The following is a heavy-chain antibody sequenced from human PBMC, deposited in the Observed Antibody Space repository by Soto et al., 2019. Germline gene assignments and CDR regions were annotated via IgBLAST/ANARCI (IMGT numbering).Heavy chain of an antibody. D-gene: IGHD3-10*01. V-gene: IGHV1-18*01. J-gene: IGHJ4*02. Sequence: ASVKVSCEATCYTFANYAMTWVRQAPGQGLEWMGWISVYNGNTNYAQKLQGRVTMTTDTSTSTAYMELTGLKADDTAVYYCARGFGRLDDWGQETQVTFSS. CDR1: CYTFANYA. CDR2: ISVYNGNT. CDR3: ARGFGRLDD.